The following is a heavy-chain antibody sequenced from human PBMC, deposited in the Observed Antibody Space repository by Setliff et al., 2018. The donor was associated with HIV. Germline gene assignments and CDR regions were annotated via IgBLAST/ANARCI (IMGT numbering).Heavy chain of an antibody. V-gene: IGHV3-30*02. CDR1: GFTFSAHG. Sequence: PGGSLRLSCAASGFTFSAHGMHWVRQAPGKGLEWVTFINYDDNYEYYADSVKGRVTISRDNSKNTVDLQMNSLRLEDTGVYYCAKDGDFRNSDYDAFDFWGQGTMVTVSS. CDR3: AKDGDFRNSDYDAFDF. CDR2: INYDDNYE. J-gene: IGHJ3*01. D-gene: IGHD7-27*01.